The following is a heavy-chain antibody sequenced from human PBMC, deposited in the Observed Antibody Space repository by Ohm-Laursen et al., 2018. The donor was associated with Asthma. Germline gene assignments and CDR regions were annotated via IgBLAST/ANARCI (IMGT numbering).Heavy chain of an antibody. V-gene: IGHV3-23*02. J-gene: IGHJ4*02. Sequence: GSLRLSCAASGVSLSNFVMNWVRQAPGKGLEWVSGITSGDRTDYGDSVKGRFTIYRDNSKNTVYLAMNSLRPEDTAVYYCAKGRGSSSLRGAADSWGQGTLVTVSS. D-gene: IGHD2-2*01. CDR3: AKGRGSSSLRGAADS. CDR1: GVSLSNFV. CDR2: ITSGDRT.